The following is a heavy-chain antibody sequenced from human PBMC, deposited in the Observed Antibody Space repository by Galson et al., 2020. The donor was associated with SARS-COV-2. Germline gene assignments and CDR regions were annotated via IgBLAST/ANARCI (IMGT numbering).Heavy chain of an antibody. CDR1: GVSISTTNY. D-gene: IGHD2-2*01. V-gene: IGHV4-38-2*01. CDR3: ARQGVTMICRLTVPGWFFDR. Sequence: SETLSLTCAVSGVSISTTNYWSWIRQAPGKGLAWIGSVYPSGSTSFNPSLKSRVTLSLDTSTNQFSLRLTSVTAADPALYYCARQGVTMICRLTVPGWFFDRWGRGTLVTVSS. CDR2: VYPSGST. J-gene: IGHJ2*01.